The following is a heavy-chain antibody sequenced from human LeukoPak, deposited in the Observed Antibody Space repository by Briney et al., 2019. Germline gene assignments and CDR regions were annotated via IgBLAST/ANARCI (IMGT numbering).Heavy chain of an antibody. Sequence: ASVKVSCKVSGYTLTELSMHWVRQAPGKGLEWMGGFDPEDGETIYAQKFQGRVTMTEDTSTDTAYMELSSLRSEDTAVYYCATAVYGSGPGWWFDPWGQETLVTVSS. CDR3: ATAVYGSGPGWWFDP. CDR2: FDPEDGET. D-gene: IGHD3-10*01. CDR1: GYTLTELS. J-gene: IGHJ5*02. V-gene: IGHV1-24*01.